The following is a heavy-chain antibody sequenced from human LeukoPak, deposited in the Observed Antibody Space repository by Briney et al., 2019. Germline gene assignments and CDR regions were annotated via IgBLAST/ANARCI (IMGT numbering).Heavy chain of an antibody. Sequence: SETLSLTCTVSGGSISSYYWSWIRQPPGKGLEWIGYIYYSGSTNYNPSLKSRVTISVDTSKNQFSLKLSSVTAADTAVYYCARDRSSGRNAFDIWGQGAMVTVSS. CDR3: ARDRSSGRNAFDI. V-gene: IGHV4-59*01. J-gene: IGHJ3*02. D-gene: IGHD2-15*01. CDR2: IYYSGST. CDR1: GGSISSYY.